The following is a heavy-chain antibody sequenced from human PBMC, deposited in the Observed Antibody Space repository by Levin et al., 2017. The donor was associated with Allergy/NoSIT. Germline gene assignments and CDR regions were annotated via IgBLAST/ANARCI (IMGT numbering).Heavy chain of an antibody. CDR2: IYYTGTT. Sequence: PSETLSLTCTVSGGSITSRGYYWTWIRQHPGKGLEWIGYIYYTGTTYYNPSLKSRVTISVDTSKNLFSLKLSSVTAADTAVYYCARDSFNYYGSGSLSGVFDIWGQGTMVTVSS. CDR3: ARDSFNYYGSGSLSGVFDI. J-gene: IGHJ3*02. D-gene: IGHD3-10*01. CDR1: GGSITSRGYY. V-gene: IGHV4-31*03.